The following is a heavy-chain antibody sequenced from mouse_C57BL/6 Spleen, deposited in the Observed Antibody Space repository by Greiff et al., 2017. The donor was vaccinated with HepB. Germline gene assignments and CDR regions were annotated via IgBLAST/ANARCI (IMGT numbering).Heavy chain of an antibody. V-gene: IGHV1-82*01. CDR2: IYPGDGDT. Sequence: QVQLKESGPELVKPGASVKISCKASGYAFSSSWMNWVKQRPGKGLEWIGRIYPGDGDTNYNGKFKGKATLTADKSSSTAYMQLSSLTSEDSAVYFCARDYGSSYRYFDVWGTGTTVTVSS. D-gene: IGHD1-1*01. J-gene: IGHJ1*03. CDR3: ARDYGSSYRYFDV. CDR1: GYAFSSSW.